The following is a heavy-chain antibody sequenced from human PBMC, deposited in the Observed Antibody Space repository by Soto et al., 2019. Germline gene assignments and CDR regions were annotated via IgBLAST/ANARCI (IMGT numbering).Heavy chain of an antibody. D-gene: IGHD6-6*01. CDR1: GGSISPYY. CDR2: VYYSGST. Sequence: SETLSLTCTVSGGSISPYYWSWIRQPPGKGLEWIGYVYYSGSTYYNPSLKSRVTISVDTSKNQFSLKLSSVTAADTAVYYCARVGSIAARPLWFDPWGQGTLVTVSS. J-gene: IGHJ5*02. CDR3: ARVGSIAARPLWFDP. V-gene: IGHV4-59*12.